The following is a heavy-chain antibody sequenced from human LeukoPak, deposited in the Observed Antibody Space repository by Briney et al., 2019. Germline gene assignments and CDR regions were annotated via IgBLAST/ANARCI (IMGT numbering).Heavy chain of an antibody. V-gene: IGHV3-21*01. Sequence: GGSLGLSCAASGFTFSSYNMDWVRQAPGKGLEWVSSISSSTIYIYYADSVRGRFTISRDNAQNSLYLQMNSLTAEDTAVYYCARDIGVAADHWGQGTLVTVSS. D-gene: IGHD6-19*01. CDR3: ARDIGVAADH. J-gene: IGHJ4*02. CDR2: ISSSTIYI. CDR1: GFTFSSYN.